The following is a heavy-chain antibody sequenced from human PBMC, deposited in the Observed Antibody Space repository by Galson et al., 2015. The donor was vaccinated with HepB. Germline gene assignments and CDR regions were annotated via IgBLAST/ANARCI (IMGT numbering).Heavy chain of an antibody. CDR2: ISGSGGRT. D-gene: IGHD2-8*01. CDR1: GFTFSSYA. Sequence: SLRLSCAASGFTFSSYAINWVRQAPGKGLEWVSCISGSGGRTHYADSVKGRFTISRDNSKNTLYLQMNSLRAEDTAVYYCAKGWSAVFYDMDVWGQGTTVIVSS. V-gene: IGHV3-23*01. J-gene: IGHJ6*02. CDR3: AKGWSAVFYDMDV.